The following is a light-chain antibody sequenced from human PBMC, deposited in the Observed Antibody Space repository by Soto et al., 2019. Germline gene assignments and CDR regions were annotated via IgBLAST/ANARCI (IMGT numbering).Light chain of an antibody. CDR1: QNFGSNY. CDR3: QQYGSSTTR. J-gene: IGKJ1*01. Sequence: IVLTQSPDTLPLSPGEIDTLSCRASQNFGSNYLAWYQQKRGQAPRFLIYGASSRATAITDSFSARRPGTGFTRTTSSLEPEHFAVYFCQQYGSSTTRFGQRITVDI. V-gene: IGKV3-20*01. CDR2: GAS.